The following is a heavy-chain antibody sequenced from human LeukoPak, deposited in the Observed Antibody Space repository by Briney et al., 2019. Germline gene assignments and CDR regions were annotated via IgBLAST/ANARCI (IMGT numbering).Heavy chain of an antibody. J-gene: IGHJ4*02. CDR3: ARDPRY. Sequence: GGSLRLSCAASGFSFSAYGVHWVRQAPGKGLEWVSGISWNSGSIGYADSVKGRFTISRDNAKNSLYLQMNSLRAEDTAVYYCARDPRYWGQGTLVTVSS. CDR2: ISWNSGSI. D-gene: IGHD2-15*01. V-gene: IGHV3-9*01. CDR1: GFSFSAYG.